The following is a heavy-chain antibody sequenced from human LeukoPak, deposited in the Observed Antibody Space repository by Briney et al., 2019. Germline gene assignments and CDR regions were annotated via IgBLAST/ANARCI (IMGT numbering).Heavy chain of an antibody. CDR3: AKDMGKTYYYGMDV. D-gene: IGHD1-26*01. J-gene: IGHJ6*02. V-gene: IGHV3-9*01. CDR2: ISWNSGSI. CDR1: KLNFDDYG. Sequence: GGSLRPSCAASKLNFDDYGMHWVRQAPGKGLEWVSGISWNSGSIGYADSVKGRFTISRDNAKNSLYLQMNSLRAEDTALYYCAKDMGKTYYYGMDVWGQGTTVTVSS.